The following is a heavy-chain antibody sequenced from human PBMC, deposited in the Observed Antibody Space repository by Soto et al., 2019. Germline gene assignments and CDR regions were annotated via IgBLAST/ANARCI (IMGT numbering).Heavy chain of an antibody. V-gene: IGHV4-30-4*01. Sequence: PSETLSLTCTVSGGSISSGDYYWGWIRQPPGKGLEWIGYIYYSGSTYYNPSLKSRVTISVDTSKNQFSLKLSSVTAADTAVYYCARDSTPHCSGGSCYSGYYYYGMDVWGQGTTVTVSS. D-gene: IGHD2-15*01. CDR2: IYYSGST. CDR1: GGSISSGDYY. CDR3: ARDSTPHCSGGSCYSGYYYYGMDV. J-gene: IGHJ6*02.